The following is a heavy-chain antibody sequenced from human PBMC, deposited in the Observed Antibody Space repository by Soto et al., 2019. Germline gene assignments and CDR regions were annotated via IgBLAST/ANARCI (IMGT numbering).Heavy chain of an antibody. CDR1: GDSITRYY. J-gene: IGHJ4*02. D-gene: IGHD3-9*01. V-gene: IGHV4-59*01. CDR3: ATYFGSPAIWYFDY. Sequence: QVQLQESGPGLVKPSETLSLTRSVSGDSITRYYWSWIRQPPGKGLEWIGYMYYSGRTNYNPSLKSRVTMSVDTSKNQFSLKLSSVTAADTAMYYCATYFGSPAIWYFDYWGQGTLVTVSS. CDR2: MYYSGRT.